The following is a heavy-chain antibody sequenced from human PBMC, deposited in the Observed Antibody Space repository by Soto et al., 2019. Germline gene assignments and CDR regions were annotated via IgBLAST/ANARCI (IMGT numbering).Heavy chain of an antibody. D-gene: IGHD6-19*01. CDR3: ARVEQWLYIAKY. V-gene: IGHV3-30*09. CDR2: ISDDGSNK. Sequence: LRLSCAASGFTFSSFAMHWVRQAPGKGLEWVALISDDGSNKYYADSVKGRFAISRDNSKNTLYLQMNSLRGEDTAVYSCARVEQWLYIAKYWGQGTLVTVS. CDR1: GFTFSSFA. J-gene: IGHJ4*02.